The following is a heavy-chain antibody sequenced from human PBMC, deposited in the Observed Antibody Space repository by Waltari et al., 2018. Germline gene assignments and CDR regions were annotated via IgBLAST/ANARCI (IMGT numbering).Heavy chain of an antibody. V-gene: IGHV4-39*07. CDR2: IYYSGST. Sequence: WIGSIYYSGSTYYNPSLKSRVTISVDTSKNQFSLKLSSVTAADTAVYYCARPTLRDFWSGYYSGGANAFDIWGQGTMVTVSS. D-gene: IGHD3-3*01. J-gene: IGHJ3*02. CDR3: ARPTLRDFWSGYYSGGANAFDI.